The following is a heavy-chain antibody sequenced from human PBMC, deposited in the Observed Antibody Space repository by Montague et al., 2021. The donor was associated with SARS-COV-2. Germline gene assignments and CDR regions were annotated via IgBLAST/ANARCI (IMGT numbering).Heavy chain of an antibody. J-gene: IGHJ5*02. CDR2: T. Sequence: TEYNPSLNSRVSISVDTSKNQFSLKLRSVTAAETAVYFCARDGTDGDWFDPWGQGTRITVSS. D-gene: IGHD1-26*01. V-gene: IGHV4-31*02. CDR3: ARDGTDGDWFDP.